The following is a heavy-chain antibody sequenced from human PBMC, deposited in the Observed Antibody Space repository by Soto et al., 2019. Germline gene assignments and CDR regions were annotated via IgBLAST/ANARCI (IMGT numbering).Heavy chain of an antibody. Sequence: EVQLVESGGGLVQPRGSLRLSCEASGFTFSDFWMHWVRQIPGKGLMCVSRINENGRTTIYADSVKGRFTISRDNAKNTLYLEMVSLRVEDTAVYYCVRGSLEPGIDYWGQGTLLTVSS. CDR1: GFTFSDFW. V-gene: IGHV3-74*01. CDR2: INENGRTT. CDR3: VRGSLEPGIDY. J-gene: IGHJ4*02. D-gene: IGHD1-1*01.